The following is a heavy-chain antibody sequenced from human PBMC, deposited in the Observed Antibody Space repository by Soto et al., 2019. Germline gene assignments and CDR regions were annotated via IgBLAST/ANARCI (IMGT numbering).Heavy chain of an antibody. J-gene: IGHJ4*02. Sequence: GGALRLSCAASEFSFSSYGMHWVRQAPGKGLEWVAVISYDGSDKNYADSVKGRFTISRDNSKNTLYLQMNSLRGEDTAVYYCAKDLGSTPYYFEYWGQGTLVTVSS. CDR3: AKDLGSTPYYFEY. V-gene: IGHV3-30*18. D-gene: IGHD2-15*01. CDR1: EFSFSSYG. CDR2: ISYDGSDK.